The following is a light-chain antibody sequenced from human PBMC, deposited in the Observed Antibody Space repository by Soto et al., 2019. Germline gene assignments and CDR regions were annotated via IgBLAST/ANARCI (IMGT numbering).Light chain of an antibody. CDR2: GAS. CDR1: QSVSSSY. Sequence: EIVLTQSPGTLSLSPGERATLSCRASQSVSSSYLAWYQQKPGQAPRLLIYGASSRATGIPDRFSGSGSGTDFTLTISRLEPEDFAVYHCQQSGSSPLWTFGQGTKV. CDR3: QQSGSSPLWT. J-gene: IGKJ1*01. V-gene: IGKV3-20*01.